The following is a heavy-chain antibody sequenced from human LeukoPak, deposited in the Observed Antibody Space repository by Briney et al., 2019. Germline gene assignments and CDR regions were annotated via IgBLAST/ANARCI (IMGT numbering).Heavy chain of an antibody. J-gene: IGHJ4*02. D-gene: IGHD3-22*01. CDR2: ISGSGGNT. CDR1: GFIFGSYA. V-gene: IGHV3-23*01. CDR3: AKGTQRVVMTTSSDY. Sequence: GGSLRLSCAASGFIFGSYAMSWVRRAPGKGLEWVSAISGSGGNTYYADSVKGRFTISRDNSKNTLYLQMNSLRAEDTAVYYCAKGTQRVVMTTSSDYWGQGTLITVSS.